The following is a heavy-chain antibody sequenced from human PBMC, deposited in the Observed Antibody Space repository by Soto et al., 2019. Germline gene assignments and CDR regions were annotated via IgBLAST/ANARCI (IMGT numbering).Heavy chain of an antibody. CDR2: IIPIFGTA. D-gene: IGHD1-26*01. Sequence: SVKVSCKASGGTFSSYAISWVRQAPGQGLEWMGGIIPIFGTANYAQKFQGRVTITADKSTSTAYMELSSLRSEDTAVYYCARGGVWWQINYYYYGMDVWGQGTTVTVSS. CDR3: ARGGVWWQINYYYYGMDV. CDR1: GGTFSSYA. J-gene: IGHJ6*02. V-gene: IGHV1-69*06.